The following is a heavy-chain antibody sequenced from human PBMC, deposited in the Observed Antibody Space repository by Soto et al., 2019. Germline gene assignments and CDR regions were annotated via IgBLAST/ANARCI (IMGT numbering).Heavy chain of an antibody. J-gene: IGHJ4*02. CDR3: ARDSIAVAGTAAGYTFDY. V-gene: IGHV3-33*08. D-gene: IGHD6-19*01. CDR1: GFTFRSYG. Sequence: PGGALRLSCAASGFTFRSYGMHWVRQAPGKGLEWVAVIWYDGSNKYYADSVKGRFTISRDNSKNTLYLQMNSLRAEDTAVYYCARDSIAVAGTAAGYTFDYWGQGTLVPVSP. CDR2: IWYDGSNK.